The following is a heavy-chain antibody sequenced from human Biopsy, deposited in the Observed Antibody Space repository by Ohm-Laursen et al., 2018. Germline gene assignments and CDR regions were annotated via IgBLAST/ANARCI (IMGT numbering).Heavy chain of an antibody. CDR3: ARDRGYYSDRTVPGYFDL. CDR1: GDSISSYY. D-gene: IGHD3-22*01. V-gene: IGHV4-59*01. J-gene: IGHJ2*01. CDR2: VYYTGST. Sequence: SDTLSLTCTASGDSISSYYWSWIRQPPGKGLQWIGYVYYTGSTDYNPSLQSRVTISVETSKNPFSLRLRSVTPAETAIYYCARDRGYYSDRTVPGYFDLWGRGTLVTVSS.